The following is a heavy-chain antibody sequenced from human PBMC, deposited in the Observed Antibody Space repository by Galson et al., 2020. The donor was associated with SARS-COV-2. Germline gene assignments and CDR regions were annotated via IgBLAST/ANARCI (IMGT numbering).Heavy chain of an antibody. CDR3: ARFSYRSGYPSFDY. J-gene: IGHJ4*02. Sequence: ASVKVSCKASGYTFTSNGISWMRQAPGQGLEWMGWNTNYAQKFQGRVTMTTDTSTTTAYMELRGLRSDDTAVYYFARFSYRSGYPSFDYWGQGTLVTVSS. CDR2: NT. CDR1: GYTFTSNG. V-gene: IGHV1-18*01. D-gene: IGHD3-22*01.